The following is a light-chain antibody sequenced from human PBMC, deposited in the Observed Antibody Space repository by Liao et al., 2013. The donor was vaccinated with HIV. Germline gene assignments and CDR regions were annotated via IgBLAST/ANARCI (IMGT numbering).Light chain of an antibody. CDR2: QNY. CDR1: KVGDRI. Sequence: SYELTQPPSVSVSPGQTASIPCSGDKVGDRIVSWYQVKPGQSPEVIIYQNYQRPSGTPERFSGSNSGNTATLTISGTQALDEADYYCQAWDSSSYVFGTGTKVTVL. CDR3: QAWDSSSYV. J-gene: IGLJ1*01. V-gene: IGLV3-1*01.